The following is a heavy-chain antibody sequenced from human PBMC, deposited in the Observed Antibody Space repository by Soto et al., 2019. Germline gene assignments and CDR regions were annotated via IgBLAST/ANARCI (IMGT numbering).Heavy chain of an antibody. CDR2: IYYGGST. D-gene: IGHD3-22*01. Sequence: SSTXSLTCTFSVYSINIDYYFFCIRQPPGKGLDWIGSIYYGGSTYYNPSLKSRVNISVDTSKNKFSLKMSSVTAADTAVYYCARPGSSGYYFNADFDIWGPGTMVTV. CDR1: VYSINIDYY. V-gene: IGHV4-38-2*02. J-gene: IGHJ3*02. CDR3: ARPGSSGYYFNADFDI.